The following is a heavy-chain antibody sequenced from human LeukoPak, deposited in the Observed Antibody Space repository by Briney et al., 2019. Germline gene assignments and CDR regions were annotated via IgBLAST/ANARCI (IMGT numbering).Heavy chain of an antibody. CDR3: AIPAYYYDSSGSLRY. V-gene: IGHV1-2*02. Sequence: ASVKVSCKASGYTFTGYYMHWVRQAPGQGLEWMGWINPNSGGTNYAQKFQGRVTMTRDTSISTAYMELSRLRSDDTAVYYCAIPAYYYDSSGSLRYWGQGTLVTVSS. D-gene: IGHD3-22*01. CDR1: GYTFTGYY. CDR2: INPNSGGT. J-gene: IGHJ4*02.